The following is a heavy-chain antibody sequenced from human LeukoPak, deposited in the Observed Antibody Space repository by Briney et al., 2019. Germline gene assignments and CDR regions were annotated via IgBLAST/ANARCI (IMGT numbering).Heavy chain of an antibody. V-gene: IGHV1-2*02. CDR3: ARDSGGYSYGYGSRSYDY. D-gene: IGHD5-18*01. J-gene: IGHJ4*02. CDR2: INPNSGGT. CDR1: GYTFTSYD. Sequence: ASVKVSCKASGYTFTSYDINWVRQASGQGLEWMGWINPNSGGTNYAQKFQGRVTMTRDTSISTAYMEPSRLRSDDTAVYYCARDSGGYSYGYGSRSYDYWGQGTLVTVSS.